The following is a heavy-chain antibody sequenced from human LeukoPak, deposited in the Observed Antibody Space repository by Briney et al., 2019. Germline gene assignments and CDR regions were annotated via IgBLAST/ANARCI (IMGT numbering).Heavy chain of an antibody. V-gene: IGHV1-18*01. J-gene: IGHJ4*02. CDR1: GYTFTSYG. CDR2: ISAYNGNT. D-gene: IGHD3-3*01. CDR3: ARARGSRWLLS. Sequence: ASVKVSCKASGYTFTSYGISWVRQAPGQGLEWMGWISAYNGNTNYAQKFQGRVTMTRDTSISTAYMELSRLRSDDTAVYYCARARGSRWLLSWGQGTLVTVSS.